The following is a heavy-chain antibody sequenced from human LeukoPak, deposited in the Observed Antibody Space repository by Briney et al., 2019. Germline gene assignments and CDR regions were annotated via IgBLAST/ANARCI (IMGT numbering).Heavy chain of an antibody. J-gene: IGHJ5*02. CDR3: ARDVRYASGWSTPES. CDR1: GGSIINHY. CDR2: IYSSGSA. Sequence: SSETLSLTCTVSGGSIINHYGSWIRQPAGKGLEWVGRIYSSGSANYSPSLKGRVTMSIDTSNTHFYLNLTSVTAADTALYFCARDVRYASGWSTPESWGQGTLVTVSS. V-gene: IGHV4-4*07. D-gene: IGHD6-19*01.